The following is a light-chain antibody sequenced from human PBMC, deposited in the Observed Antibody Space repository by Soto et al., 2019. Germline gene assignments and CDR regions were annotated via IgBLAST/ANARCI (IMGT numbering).Light chain of an antibody. CDR1: QSVSNN. Sequence: EMVMTQSPATLSASPGERATLSCRASQSVSNNLAWYQHQPGQAPRLLIYGASTRASGIPARFSGSWSGTEFTLIISSLQSEDFAIYYCQHYNNWPSFTFGPGTRVDIK. V-gene: IGKV3-15*01. CDR2: GAS. CDR3: QHYNNWPSFT. J-gene: IGKJ3*01.